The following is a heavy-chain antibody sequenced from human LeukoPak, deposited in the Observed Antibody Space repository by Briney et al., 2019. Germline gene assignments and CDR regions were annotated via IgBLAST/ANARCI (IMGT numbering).Heavy chain of an antibody. V-gene: IGHV1-18*04. D-gene: IGHD1-26*01. CDR3: ARPHSLGGSFYVFDY. Sequence: ASVKVSCRASGYTFTGYYMHWVRQAPGQGLEWVGWVSTYNGNTDYAQRVQGRVAMTTDTSTNTAYMDLRSLRPDDTAVYYCARPHSLGGSFYVFDYWGQGTLITVSS. CDR1: GYTFTGYY. CDR2: VSTYNGNT. J-gene: IGHJ4*02.